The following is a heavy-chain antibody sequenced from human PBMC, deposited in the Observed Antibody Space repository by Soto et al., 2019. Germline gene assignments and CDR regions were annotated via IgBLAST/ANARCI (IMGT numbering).Heavy chain of an antibody. V-gene: IGHV4-31*03. Sequence: QVQLKESGPGLVKPSQTLSLTCTVSGGSISSGGQYWSWIRQHPGKGLEWIGYIYDSGSTYYNPSFRCXVTISVDTSKKQFSLKLRSVTAADTAVYYCARDAAEYYFDYWGQGTLVTVSS. CDR3: ARDAAEYYFDY. CDR1: GGSISSGGQY. J-gene: IGHJ4*02. D-gene: IGHD6-25*01. CDR2: IYDSGST.